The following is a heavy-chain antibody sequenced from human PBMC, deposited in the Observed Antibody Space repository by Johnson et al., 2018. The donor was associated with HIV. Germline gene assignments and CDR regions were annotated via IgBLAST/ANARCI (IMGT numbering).Heavy chain of an antibody. D-gene: IGHD1-26*01. CDR1: GFTFSSYG. CDR2: IYYDGSNK. J-gene: IGHJ3*02. V-gene: IGHV3-33*06. CDR3: AKEYLRYSGTYAGAFDI. Sequence: VQLVESGGGVVQPGRSLRLSCAASGFTFSSYGMHWVRQAPGKGLEWVAVIYYDGSNKYYADSMKGRFTISRDNYQNTLYLQMNSLRAEDTAVYYCAKEYLRYSGTYAGAFDIWGQGTMVTVSS.